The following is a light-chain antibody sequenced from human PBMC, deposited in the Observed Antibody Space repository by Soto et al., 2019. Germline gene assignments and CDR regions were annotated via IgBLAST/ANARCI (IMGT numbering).Light chain of an antibody. CDR1: SSDVGGYNY. Sequence: QSALTQPRSVSGSPGQSVTISCTGTSSDVGGYNYVSWYQQHPGKAPKHIIYDVNKRPSGVPCRLSASKSGNTASLTISGLQAEDEADYYCSSYAGNFHFVFGSGTKVTVL. V-gene: IGLV2-11*01. CDR3: SSYAGNFHFV. J-gene: IGLJ1*01. CDR2: DVN.